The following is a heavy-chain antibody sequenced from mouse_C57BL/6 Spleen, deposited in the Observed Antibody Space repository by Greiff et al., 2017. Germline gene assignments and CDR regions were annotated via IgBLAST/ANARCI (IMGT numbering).Heavy chain of an antibody. J-gene: IGHJ4*01. CDR3: TRPPGNYPSYYARDY. CDR1: GYTFTDYE. D-gene: IGHD2-1*01. CDR2: IDPETGGT. V-gene: IGHV1-15*01. Sequence: QVQLQQSGAELVRPGASVTLSCKASGYTFTDYEMHWVKQTPVHGLEWIGAIDPETGGTAYNQKFKGKAILTADKSSSTAYMELRSLTSEDSAVYYCTRPPGNYPSYYARDYWGQGTSGTVAS.